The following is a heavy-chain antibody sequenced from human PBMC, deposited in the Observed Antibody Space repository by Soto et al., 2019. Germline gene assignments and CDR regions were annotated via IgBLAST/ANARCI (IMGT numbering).Heavy chain of an antibody. V-gene: IGHV4-39*01. D-gene: IGHD3-3*02. CDR1: GDSIISSDFY. CDR3: ARHSLALRKNNWFDP. CDR2: IFYLGSS. Sequence: SETLSLTCTVSGDSIISSDFYWGWVRQPPGKGLEWIGSIFYLGSSYYNPSPKSRVTMSVDTSKNQFSLRLRSVTAADTALYFCARHSLALRKNNWFDPWGQGIMVTVSS. J-gene: IGHJ5*02.